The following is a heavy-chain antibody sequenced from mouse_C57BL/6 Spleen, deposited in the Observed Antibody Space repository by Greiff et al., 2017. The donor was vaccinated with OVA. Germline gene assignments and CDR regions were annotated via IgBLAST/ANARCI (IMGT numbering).Heavy chain of an antibody. CDR2: IWSGGST. J-gene: IGHJ2*01. V-gene: IGHV2-2*01. Sequence: VKLVESGPGLVQPSQSLSITCTVSGFSLTSYGVHWVRQSPGRGLEWLGVIWSGGSTDYNAAFISRLSISKDNSKSQVFFKMNSLQSDDTAIYYCATGSCYFDYWGQGTTLTVSS. CDR1: GFSLTSYG. CDR3: ATGSCYFDY. D-gene: IGHD1-1*01.